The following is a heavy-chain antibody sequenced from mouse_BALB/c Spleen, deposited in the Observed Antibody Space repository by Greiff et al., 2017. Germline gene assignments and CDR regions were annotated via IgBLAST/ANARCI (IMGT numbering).Heavy chain of an antibody. V-gene: IGHV5-12-2*01. CDR2: ISNGGGST. CDR3: ARRGYYGSSPYWYFDV. Sequence: DVMLVESGGGLVQPGGSLKLSCAASGFTFSSYTMSWVRQTPEKRLEWVAYISNGGGSTYYPDTVKGRFTISRDNAKNTLYLQMSSLKSEDTAMYYCARRGYYGSSPYWYFDVWGAGTTVTVPS. D-gene: IGHD1-1*01. J-gene: IGHJ1*01. CDR1: GFTFSSYT.